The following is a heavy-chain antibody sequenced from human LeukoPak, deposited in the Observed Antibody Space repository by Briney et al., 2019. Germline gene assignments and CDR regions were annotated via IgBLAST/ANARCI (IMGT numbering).Heavy chain of an antibody. CDR1: GYTFTDYY. J-gene: IGHJ2*01. Sequence: ASVTVSCKASGYTFTDYYVHWVRQAPGQGLEWMGWINPNSDDTKYAQKFQGRLTMTRDTSISTAYMELSRLTSDDTAVYYCVRALTTVATWLYLWGRGTLVTVSS. D-gene: IGHD4-17*01. CDR3: VRALTTVATWLYL. CDR2: INPNSDDT. V-gene: IGHV1-2*02.